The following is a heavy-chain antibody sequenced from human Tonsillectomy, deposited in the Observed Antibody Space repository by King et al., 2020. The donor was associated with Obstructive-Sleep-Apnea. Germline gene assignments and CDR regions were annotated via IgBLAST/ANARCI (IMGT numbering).Heavy chain of an antibody. V-gene: IGHV3-30*04. Sequence: VQLVESGGGVVQPGRSLRLSCAASGFTFSTNVMHWVRQAPGKGLEWVAVMSYDGSNKYYADSVKGRFTISSDNSKNTLYLQMNSLRPEDTAVYYCARDLLVWFGDETPNYFDYWGQGTLVTVSS. D-gene: IGHD3-10*01. CDR3: ARDLLVWFGDETPNYFDY. CDR1: GFTFSTNV. J-gene: IGHJ4*02. CDR2: MSYDGSNK.